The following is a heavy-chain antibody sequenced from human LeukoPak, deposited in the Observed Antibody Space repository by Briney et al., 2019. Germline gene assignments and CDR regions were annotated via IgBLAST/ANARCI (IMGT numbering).Heavy chain of an antibody. J-gene: IGHJ4*02. CDR1: GFTFSSYS. CDR3: ARAIYGSSWYGAYYFDY. D-gene: IGHD6-13*01. Sequence: GGFLRLSCAASGFTFSSYSMNWVRQAPGKGLEWVSSISSSSSYIYYADSVKGRFTISRDNAKNSLYLQMNSLRAEDTAVYYCARAIYGSSWYGAYYFDYWGQGTLVTVSS. V-gene: IGHV3-21*01. CDR2: ISSSSSYI.